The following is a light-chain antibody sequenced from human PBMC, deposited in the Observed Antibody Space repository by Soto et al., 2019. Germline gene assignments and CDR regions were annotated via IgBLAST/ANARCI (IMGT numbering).Light chain of an antibody. J-gene: IGKJ1*01. CDR1: QSISRY. Sequence: DIPMTQSPSSLSASVGERVTITCRASQSISRYVNWYQQKPGKAPTLLISAASSLERGVPSRFSGGGSGTDFTLTISSLQPADFASYHCQQNYSDTPWTFGQGTKVEVK. CDR3: QQNYSDTPWT. V-gene: IGKV1-39*01. CDR2: AAS.